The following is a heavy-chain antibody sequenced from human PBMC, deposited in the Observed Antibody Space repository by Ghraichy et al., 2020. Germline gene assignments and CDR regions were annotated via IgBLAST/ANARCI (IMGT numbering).Heavy chain of an antibody. Sequence: SETLSLTCTVSGGSISGYHWSWIRQPPGKGLEWIGYIYYSGITNYNPSLKSRVTISLDTSKNQFSLKLTSVTPADTAVYYCARGQYAQLPNTWGQGTLVTVSS. V-gene: IGHV4-59*01. CDR2: IYYSGIT. J-gene: IGHJ5*02. CDR1: GGSISGYH. CDR3: ARGQYAQLPNT. D-gene: IGHD1-7*01.